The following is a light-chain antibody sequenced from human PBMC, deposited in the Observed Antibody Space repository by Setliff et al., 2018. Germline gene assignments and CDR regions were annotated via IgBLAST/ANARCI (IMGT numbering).Light chain of an antibody. Sequence: SALTQPASVSGSPGQSITISCTGTSSDVGGYNYVSWYQQHPGKAPKLMIYDVSKRPSGVSNRFSGSKSGNTASLTISGLQAEDEADYYCGTWDSSPSAVVFGGGTKVTVL. CDR1: SSDVGGYNY. CDR3: GTWDSSPSAVV. CDR2: DVS. J-gene: IGLJ2*01. V-gene: IGLV2-14*01.